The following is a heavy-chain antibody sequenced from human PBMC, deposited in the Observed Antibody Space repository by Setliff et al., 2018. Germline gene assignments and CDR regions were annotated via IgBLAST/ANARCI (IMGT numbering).Heavy chain of an antibody. CDR3: AKGGGRYHSAS. CDR2: IYTSWST. J-gene: IGHJ4*02. D-gene: IGHD1-26*01. CDR1: GDSISSRTYY. V-gene: IGHV4-61*09. Sequence: SETLSLTCTVSGDSISSRTYYWSWIRQPAGKGLEWIGHIYTSWSTIYNPSLKSRLTISLDTSKNQFSLTLSSVTAADTAVYYCAKGGGRYHSASWGQGTLVTVSS.